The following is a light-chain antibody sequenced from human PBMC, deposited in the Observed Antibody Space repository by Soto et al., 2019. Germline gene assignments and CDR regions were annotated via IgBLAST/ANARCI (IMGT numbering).Light chain of an antibody. CDR2: GNS. V-gene: IGLV1-40*01. J-gene: IGLJ3*02. Sequence: SVLTQPPSVSGAPGQRVTISCTGSSSNIGAGYDVHWYPQLPGTAPKLLIYGNSNRPSGVPDRFSGSKSGTSASLAITGLHAEDEADYYGQSHDSSLNGWVFGGGTKLTVL. CDR1: SSNIGAGYD. CDR3: QSHDSSLNGWV.